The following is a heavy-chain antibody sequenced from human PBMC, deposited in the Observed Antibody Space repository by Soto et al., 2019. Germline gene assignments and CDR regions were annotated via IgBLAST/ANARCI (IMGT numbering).Heavy chain of an antibody. V-gene: IGHV4-39*01. CDR3: ARHSGTLTETYYYYYYGLDA. D-gene: IGHD1-20*01. CDR1: GGSISSSSYY. J-gene: IGHJ6*02. CDR2: IYYSGST. Sequence: SETLSLTCTVSGGSISSSSYYWGWIRQPPGKGLEWIGSIYYSGSTYYNPSLKSRVTISVDTSKNQFSLKLSSVTAADTAVYYCARHSGTLTETYYYYYYGLDAWGQGTTVTVSS.